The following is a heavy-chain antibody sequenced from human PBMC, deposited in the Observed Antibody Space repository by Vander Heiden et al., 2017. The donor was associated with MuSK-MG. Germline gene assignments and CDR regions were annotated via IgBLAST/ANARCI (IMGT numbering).Heavy chain of an antibody. D-gene: IGHD3-3*01. J-gene: IGHJ6*02. Sequence: QVQLQQWGAGLLKPSETLSLTCAVYGGSFSGYYWRWIRQPPGKGLEWIGEINHSGSTNYNPSLKSRVTISVDTSKNQFSLKLSSVTAADTAVYYCARGYGRITIFGVVSNYYGMDVWGQGTTVTVSS. CDR1: GGSFSGYY. CDR2: INHSGST. CDR3: ARGYGRITIFGVVSNYYGMDV. V-gene: IGHV4-34*01.